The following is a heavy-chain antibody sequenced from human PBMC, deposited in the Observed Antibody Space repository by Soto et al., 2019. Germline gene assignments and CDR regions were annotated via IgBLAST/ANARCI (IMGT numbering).Heavy chain of an antibody. D-gene: IGHD3-3*01. V-gene: IGHV1-69*13. Sequence: SVKVSCKASGGTFSSYAISWVREAPGQGLEWMGGIIPIFGTANYAQKFQGRVTITADESTSTAYMELSSLRSEDTAVYYCARGTLFGVVYYYYGMDVWGQGTTVTVSS. J-gene: IGHJ6*02. CDR3: ARGTLFGVVYYYYGMDV. CDR2: IIPIFGTA. CDR1: GGTFSSYA.